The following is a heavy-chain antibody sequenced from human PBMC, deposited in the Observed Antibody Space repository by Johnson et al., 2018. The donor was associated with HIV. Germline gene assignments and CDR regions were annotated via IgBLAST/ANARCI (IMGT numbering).Heavy chain of an antibody. CDR2: TSYDGSNK. D-gene: IGHD2-21*02. CDR1: GFTFRSYA. V-gene: IGHV3-30-3*01. CDR3: TRGGWKVVTSIFAFDI. J-gene: IGHJ3*02. Sequence: QMQLVESGGGVVQPGRSLRLSCAASGFTFRSYAMHWVRQAPGKGLEWVAVTSYDGSNKYYADTVKGRFTISRDNSKNTLYLQMNSLRAEDTAVYYCTRGGWKVVTSIFAFDIWGQGTMVAVSS.